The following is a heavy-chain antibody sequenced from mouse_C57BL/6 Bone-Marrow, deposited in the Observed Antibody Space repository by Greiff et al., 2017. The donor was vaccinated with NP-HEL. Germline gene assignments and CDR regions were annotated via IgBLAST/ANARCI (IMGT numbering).Heavy chain of an antibody. J-gene: IGHJ4*01. V-gene: IGHV3-6*01. CDR3: ARDMGYAMDY. CDR2: ISYDGSN. Sequence: EVKLQESGPGLVKPSQSLSLTCSVTGYSITSGYYRNWIRQFPGNKLEWMGYISYDGSNNYNPSLKNRISITRDTSKNQFFLKLNSVTTEDTATYYCARDMGYAMDYWGQGTSVTVSS. CDR1: GYSITSGYY.